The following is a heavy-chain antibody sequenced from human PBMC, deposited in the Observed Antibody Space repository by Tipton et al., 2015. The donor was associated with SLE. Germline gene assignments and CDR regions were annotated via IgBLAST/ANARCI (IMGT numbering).Heavy chain of an antibody. D-gene: IGHD4-11*01. CDR3: ARMHIDQDYSNWYFDL. Sequence: TLSLTCTVSGGSISRFYWSWIRQPPGKGLEWIGHIYDDGSTNSNPSLNSPVTISIDTSKNQFSLRLSSVTAADTAIYYCARMHIDQDYSNWYFDLWGRGTLVTVST. CDR2: IYDDGST. V-gene: IGHV4-59*12. CDR1: GGSISRFY. J-gene: IGHJ2*01.